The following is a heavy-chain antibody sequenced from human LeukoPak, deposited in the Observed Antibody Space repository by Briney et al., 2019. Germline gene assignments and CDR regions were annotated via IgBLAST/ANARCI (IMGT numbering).Heavy chain of an antibody. V-gene: IGHV3-23*01. J-gene: IGHJ4*02. CDR1: GFTFSSYA. CDR2: ISGSGGST. Sequence: PGGSLRLSCAASGFTFSSYAMSWVRQAPGKGLEWVSAISGSGGSTYYADSVKGRFTISRDNSKNTLYLQMNSLRAEDTAVYYCARASSGWYYFDYWGQGTLVTVSS. D-gene: IGHD6-19*01. CDR3: ARASSGWYYFDY.